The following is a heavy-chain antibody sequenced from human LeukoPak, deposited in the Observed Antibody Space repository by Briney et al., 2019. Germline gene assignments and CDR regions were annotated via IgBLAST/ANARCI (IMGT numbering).Heavy chain of an antibody. CDR2: ISAYNGNT. J-gene: IGHJ4*02. V-gene: IGHV1-18*01. Sequence: GASVKVSCKASGYTFTSYDINWVRQAPGQGLEWMGWISAYNGNTNYAQKLQGRVTMTTDTSTSTAYMELRSLRSDDTAVYYCARVFRHSSPNKEGVGYFDYWGQGTLVTVSS. CDR3: ARVFRHSSPNKEGVGYFDY. CDR1: GYTFTSYD. D-gene: IGHD6-13*01.